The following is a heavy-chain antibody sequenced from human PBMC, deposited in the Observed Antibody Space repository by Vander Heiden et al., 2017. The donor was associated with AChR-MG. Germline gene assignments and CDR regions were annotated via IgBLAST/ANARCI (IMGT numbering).Heavy chain of an antibody. Sequence: EQLVQSGAELKKPGAPVKVPCQASAYDFTGRYLYWVGPVPGEGLEWLGWSNPKRGDTHYAQKFQGSVTMTRDTSTSTAYLELSRLRSDDTATYYCARGYHGMDVWGQGTTGTVSS. V-gene: IGHV1-2*02. CDR2: SNPKRGDT. CDR1: AYDFTGRY. CDR3: ARGYHGMDV. J-gene: IGHJ6*01.